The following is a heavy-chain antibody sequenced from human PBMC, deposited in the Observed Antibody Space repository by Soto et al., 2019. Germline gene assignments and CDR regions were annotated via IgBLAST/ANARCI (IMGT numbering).Heavy chain of an antibody. D-gene: IGHD4-17*01. CDR2: IYYSGST. V-gene: IGHV4-39*01. Sequence: SETLSLTCTVSGGSISSTTYYWGWIRQPPGKGLEWIGSIYYSGSTYYNPSLKSRGTISVDMPKNQFSMKLNSVTAADTAVYYCARLVYGDSGPDSWGQGTLVTVSS. J-gene: IGHJ4*02. CDR1: GGSISSTTYY. CDR3: ARLVYGDSGPDS.